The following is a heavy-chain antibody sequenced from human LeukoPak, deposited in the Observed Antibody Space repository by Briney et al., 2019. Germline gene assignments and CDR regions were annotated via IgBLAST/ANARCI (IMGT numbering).Heavy chain of an antibody. CDR2: LWGNNKNI. J-gene: IGHJ4*02. D-gene: IGHD5-12*01. V-gene: IGHV3-23*01. CDR1: GFTFSTHT. CDR3: AKDLKPDSGYDVDH. Sequence: PGGSLRLSWAASGFTFSTHTMSWVRQAPGKGLEWVSALWGNNKNIYYADSVKGRFTISRDNSGNMVYLQMSDLRVEDTAVYYCAKDLKPDSGYDVDHWGQGTLVTVSS.